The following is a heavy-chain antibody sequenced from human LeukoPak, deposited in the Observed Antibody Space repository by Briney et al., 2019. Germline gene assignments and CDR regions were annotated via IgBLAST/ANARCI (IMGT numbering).Heavy chain of an antibody. CDR2: ISSSGSTI. CDR1: GFTFSSYS. V-gene: IGHV3-48*01. CDR3: AELGITMIGGV. D-gene: IGHD3-10*02. J-gene: IGHJ6*04. Sequence: GGSLRLSCAASGFTFSSYSMNWVRQAPGEGLEWVSYISSSGSTIYYADSVKGRFTTSRDNAKNSLYLQMNSLRAEDTAVYYCAELGITMIGGVWGKGTTVTISS.